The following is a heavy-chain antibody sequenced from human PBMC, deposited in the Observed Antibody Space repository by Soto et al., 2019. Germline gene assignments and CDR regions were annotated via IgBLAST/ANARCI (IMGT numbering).Heavy chain of an antibody. V-gene: IGHV3-23*01. Sequence: GGSLRLSCAASGFTFSSYAMSWVRQAPGKGLEWVSAISGSGGSTYYADSVKGRFTISRDNSKNTLYLQMNSLRAEDTAVYYCAKDNSAAGTWDPQRNLNYYYYMDVWGKGTTVTVSS. CDR1: GFTFSSYA. CDR3: AKDNSAAGTWDPQRNLNYYYYMDV. J-gene: IGHJ6*03. CDR2: ISGSGGST. D-gene: IGHD6-13*01.